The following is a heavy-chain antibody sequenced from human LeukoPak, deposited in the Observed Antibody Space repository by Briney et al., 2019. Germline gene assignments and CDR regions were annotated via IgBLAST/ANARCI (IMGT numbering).Heavy chain of an antibody. V-gene: IGHV4-34*01. D-gene: IGHD3-22*01. J-gene: IGHJ3*02. CDR2: INHRGST. Sequence: SETLSLTCAVYGGSFSGYYWSWIRQPPGKGLEWIGEINHRGSTNYNPSLKSRVTISVDTSKNQFSLKLSSVTAADTAVYYCARVSYVTIIVVVIPHDAFDIWGQGTMVTVSS. CDR3: ARVSYVTIIVVVIPHDAFDI. CDR1: GGSFSGYY.